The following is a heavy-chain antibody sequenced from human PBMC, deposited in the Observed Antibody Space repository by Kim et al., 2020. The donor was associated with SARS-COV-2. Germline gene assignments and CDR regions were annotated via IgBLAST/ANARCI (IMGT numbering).Heavy chain of an antibody. CDR1: GGTFSSYA. CDR3: ARAYYYDSSGYYLLGAFDI. J-gene: IGHJ3*02. CDR2: IIPIFGTA. V-gene: IGHV1-69*13. Sequence: SVKVSCKASGGTFSSYAISWVRQAPGQGLEWMGGIIPIFGTANYAQKFQGRVTITADESTSTAYMELSSLRSEDTAVYYCARAYYYDSSGYYLLGAFDIWGQGTMVTVSS. D-gene: IGHD3-22*01.